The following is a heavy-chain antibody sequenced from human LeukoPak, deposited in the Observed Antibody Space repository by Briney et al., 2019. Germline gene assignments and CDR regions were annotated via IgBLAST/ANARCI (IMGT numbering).Heavy chain of an antibody. V-gene: IGHV4-4*07. CDR1: GGSISSYY. CDR2: IYTSGST. J-gene: IGHJ4*02. D-gene: IGHD3-10*01. CDR3: ARHSAGGYYGSALDY. Sequence: SETLSLTCTVSGGSISSYYWSWIRQPAGEGLEWIGRIYTSGSTNYNPSLKSRVTISVDTSKSQFSLKLSSVTAADTAVYYCARHSAGGYYGSALDYWGQGTLVTVSS.